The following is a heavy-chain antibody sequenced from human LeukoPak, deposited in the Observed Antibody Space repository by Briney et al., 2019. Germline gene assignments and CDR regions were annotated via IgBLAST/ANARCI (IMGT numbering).Heavy chain of an antibody. CDR3: ARLHDLFDI. D-gene: IGHD2-21*02. Sequence: GGSLRLSCAASGFTFSSYWMHWVRQAPGKELVWVSRLNGDGSRINYADSVKGRFTISRDNAKNTLYLQMNSLRAEDTAVYYCARLHDLFDIWGQGTMVTVSS. CDR2: LNGDGSRI. V-gene: IGHV3-74*01. CDR1: GFTFSSYW. J-gene: IGHJ3*02.